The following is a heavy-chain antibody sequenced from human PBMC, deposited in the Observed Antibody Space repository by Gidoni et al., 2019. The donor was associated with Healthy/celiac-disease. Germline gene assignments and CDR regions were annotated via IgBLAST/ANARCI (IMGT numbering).Heavy chain of an antibody. CDR1: GYTFTSYY. Sequence: QVQLVQSGAEVKKPGASVKVSCKASGYTFTSYYMHWVRQATGQGLEWMGIINPSGGSTSYAQKFQGRVTMTRDTSTSTVYMELSSLRSEDTAVYYCAATAAGHPYYFDYWGQGTLVTVSS. CDR2: INPSGGST. D-gene: IGHD6-13*01. J-gene: IGHJ4*02. CDR3: AATAAGHPYYFDY. V-gene: IGHV1-46*01.